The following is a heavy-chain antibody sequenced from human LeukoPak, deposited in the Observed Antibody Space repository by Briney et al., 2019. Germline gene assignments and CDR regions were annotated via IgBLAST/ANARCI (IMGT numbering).Heavy chain of an antibody. V-gene: IGHV1-69*04. CDR2: IIPILGIA. D-gene: IGHD3-16*01. CDR1: GGTFSSYA. Sequence: SVKVSCKASGGTFSSYAISWVRQAPGQGLEWMGRIIPILGIANYAQKFQGRVTITADKSTSTAYMELSSLRSEDTAVYYRARGGSMIPVNYWGQGTLVTVSS. J-gene: IGHJ4*02. CDR3: ARGGSMIPVNY.